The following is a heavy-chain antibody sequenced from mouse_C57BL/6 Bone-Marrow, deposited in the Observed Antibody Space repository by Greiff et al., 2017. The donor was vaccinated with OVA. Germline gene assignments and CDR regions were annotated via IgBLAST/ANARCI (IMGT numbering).Heavy chain of an antibody. D-gene: IGHD1-1*01. V-gene: IGHV1-53*01. J-gene: IGHJ4*01. CDR2: INPSNGGT. CDR1: GYTFTSYW. Sequence: QVQLKQPGTELVKPGASVKLSCKASGYTFTSYWMHWVKQRPGQGLEWIGNINPSNGGTNYNEKFKSKATLTVDKSSSTAYMQLSSLTSEDSAVYYCARYFYYGSSFWAMDYWGQGTSVTVSS. CDR3: ARYFYYGSSFWAMDY.